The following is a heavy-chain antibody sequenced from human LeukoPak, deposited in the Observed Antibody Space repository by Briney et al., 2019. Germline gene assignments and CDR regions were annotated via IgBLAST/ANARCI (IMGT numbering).Heavy chain of an antibody. CDR3: ARDLNWGFDY. CDR1: GFTFSSYT. D-gene: IGHD7-27*01. J-gene: IGHJ4*02. V-gene: IGHV3-48*02. Sequence: GGSLRLSCAASGFTFSSYTMNWVRQAPGKGLEWVSYISSSSSSISYADSVTGRFTISRDNAKNSLCLQMNSLRDEDTAVYYCARDLNWGFDYWGQGILVTVSS. CDR2: ISSSSSSI.